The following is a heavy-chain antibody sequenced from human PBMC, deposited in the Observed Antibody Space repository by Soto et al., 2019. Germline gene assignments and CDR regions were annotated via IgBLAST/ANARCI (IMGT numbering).Heavy chain of an antibody. Sequence: EVQLLESGGGLVEPGGSLRLSCAASGFTFSSHAMSWVRQAPGKGLEWVSGISGSGDRTYSSDSVKGRFTISRDNSKNTLYLQMKCLRAEDTAVYFCAKPLSPDIVIVAGAIPDWYFDRWGRGTLITVSS. CDR3: AKPLSPDIVIVAGAIPDWYFDR. V-gene: IGHV3-23*01. J-gene: IGHJ2*01. CDR1: GFTFSSHA. CDR2: ISGSGDRT. D-gene: IGHD2-15*01.